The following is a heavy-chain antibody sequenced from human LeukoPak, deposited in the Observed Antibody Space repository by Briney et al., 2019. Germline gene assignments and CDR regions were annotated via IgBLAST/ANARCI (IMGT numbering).Heavy chain of an antibody. D-gene: IGHD1-26*01. CDR2: IYHSGST. V-gene: IGHV4-59*08. CDR3: ARGVVSGRPHYFDY. CDR1: GGSISSYY. J-gene: IGHJ4*02. Sequence: SETLSLTCTVSGGSISSYYWSWIRQPPGKGLEWIGSIYHSGSTYYNPSLKSRVTISVDTSKNQFSLKLSSVTAADTAVYYCARGVVSGRPHYFDYWGQGTLVTVSS.